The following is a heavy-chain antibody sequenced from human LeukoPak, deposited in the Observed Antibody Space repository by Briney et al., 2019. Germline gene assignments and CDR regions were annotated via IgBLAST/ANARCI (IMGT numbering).Heavy chain of an antibody. CDR3: AKDGAQVGVTFDY. V-gene: IGHV3-23*01. D-gene: IGHD1-26*01. CDR1: GFTISSYV. CDR2: ISDSGGNT. Sequence: GGSLRLPCAASGFTISSYVMSWVRQAPGKGLEWVSSISDSGGNTYYADSVKGRFTISRDNFKNTLYLQMNSLRVEDTAIYYCAKDGAQVGVTFDYWGQGTLVTVSS. J-gene: IGHJ4*02.